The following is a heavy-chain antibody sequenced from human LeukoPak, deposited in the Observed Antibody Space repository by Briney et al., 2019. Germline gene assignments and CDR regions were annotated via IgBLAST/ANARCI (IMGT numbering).Heavy chain of an antibody. J-gene: IGHJ4*02. Sequence: CVSSISSSSSYIYYAGSVKGRFTISRDNAKNSLYLQMNSLRTEDTAVYYCARLATNGGYGYWGQGTLVTVSS. D-gene: IGHD5-12*01. CDR3: ARLATNGGYGY. CDR2: ISSSSSYI. V-gene: IGHV3-21*01.